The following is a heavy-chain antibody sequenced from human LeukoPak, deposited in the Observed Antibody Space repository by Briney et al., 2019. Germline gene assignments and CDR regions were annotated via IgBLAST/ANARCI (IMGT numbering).Heavy chain of an antibody. Sequence: KFGESLKISCKGSGYSFTSYWIGWVRQLPGKGLEWMGIIYPGDSDTRYSPSFQGQVTISADKSISTAYLQWSSLKASDTAMYYCARIRKDSSGYSAHDAFDIWGQGTMVTVSS. CDR2: IYPGDSDT. CDR1: GYSFTSYW. D-gene: IGHD3-22*01. V-gene: IGHV5-51*01. CDR3: ARIRKDSSGYSAHDAFDI. J-gene: IGHJ3*02.